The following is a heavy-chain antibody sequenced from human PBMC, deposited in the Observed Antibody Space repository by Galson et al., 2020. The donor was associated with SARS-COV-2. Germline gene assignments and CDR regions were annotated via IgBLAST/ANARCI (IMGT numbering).Heavy chain of an antibody. CDR2: IWYDGSNK. CDR1: GFTFSSYG. CDR3: AKDRYDSSGYPGDYFDY. D-gene: IGHD3-22*01. V-gene: IGHV3-33*06. Sequence: QLGESLKISCAASGFTFSSYGMHWVRQAPGKGLEWVAGIWYDGSNKYYADSVKGRFTISRDNSKNTLYLQMNSLRAEDTAVYYCAKDRYDSSGYPGDYFDYWGQGTLVTLSS. J-gene: IGHJ4*02.